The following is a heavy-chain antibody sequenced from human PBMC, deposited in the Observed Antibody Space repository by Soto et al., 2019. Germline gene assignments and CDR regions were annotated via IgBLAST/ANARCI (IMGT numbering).Heavy chain of an antibody. V-gene: IGHV4-59*01. CDR3: ARGSSLFLEWISEYSRDY. Sequence: PSENLSLTCTVSGGSINNYYWNWIRQPPGKGLEWIGYINTSGSNKYNPSLKSRATISVDTAKNQFSLKMKSVTAADTAVYYCARGSSLFLEWISEYSRDYWGQGSLVTVSS. CDR2: INTSGSN. CDR1: GGSINNYY. D-gene: IGHD3-3*01. J-gene: IGHJ4*02.